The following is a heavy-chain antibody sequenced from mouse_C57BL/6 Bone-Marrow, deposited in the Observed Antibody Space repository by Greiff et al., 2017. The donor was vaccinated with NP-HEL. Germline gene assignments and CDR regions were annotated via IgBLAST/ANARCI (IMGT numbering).Heavy chain of an antibody. CDR2: SRNKANDYTT. CDR3: ARDARNWDGMYFDV. D-gene: IGHD4-1*01. J-gene: IGHJ1*03. CDR1: GFTFSDFY. Sequence: EVKVVESGGGLVQSGRSLRLSCATSGFTFSDFYMEWVRQAPGKGLEWIAASRNKANDYTTEYSASVKGRFIVSRDTSQSILYLQMNALRAEDTAIYYCARDARNWDGMYFDVWGTGTTVTVSS. V-gene: IGHV7-1*01.